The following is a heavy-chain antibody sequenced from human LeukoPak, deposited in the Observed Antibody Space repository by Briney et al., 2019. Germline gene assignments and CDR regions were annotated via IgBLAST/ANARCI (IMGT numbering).Heavy chain of an antibody. D-gene: IGHD3-22*01. Sequence: ASVKVSCKASGYTFTGYYMHWVRQAPGQGLEWMGWINPNSGGTNYAQKFQGRVTMTRDTSISTAYMELSRLRSDDTAVYYCAGDTYYYDSRPFEYWGQGTLVTVSS. CDR2: INPNSGGT. V-gene: IGHV1-2*02. J-gene: IGHJ4*02. CDR1: GYTFTGYY. CDR3: AGDTYYYDSRPFEY.